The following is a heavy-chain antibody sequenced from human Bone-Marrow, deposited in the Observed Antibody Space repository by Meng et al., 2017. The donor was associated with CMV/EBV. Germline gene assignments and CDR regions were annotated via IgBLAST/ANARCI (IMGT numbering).Heavy chain of an antibody. Sequence: QVQLVQSGADVKKPGASVQVSCKASGYTFTCYYMHWVRQTPGQGLEWMGWINPNSGGTNYAQKFQGWVTMTRDTSISTAYMELSRLRSDDTAVYYCARNYDFGSDFDYWGQGTLVTVSS. CDR2: INPNSGGT. J-gene: IGHJ4*02. CDR3: ARNYDFGSDFDY. CDR1: GYTFTCYY. V-gene: IGHV1-2*04. D-gene: IGHD3-3*01.